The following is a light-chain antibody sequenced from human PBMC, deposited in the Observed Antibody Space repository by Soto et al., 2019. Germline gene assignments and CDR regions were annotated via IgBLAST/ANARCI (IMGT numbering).Light chain of an antibody. J-gene: IGLJ1*01. CDR2: EVS. V-gene: IGLV2-8*01. Sequence: QSALTQPPSASGPPGQSVTISCTGTSSDVGGYNYVSWYQQHPGKAPKLMIYEVSKRPSGVPDRFSGSKSGNTASLTVSGLQPEDEADYYCSSYAGSNKSVFGTGTKVT. CDR3: SSYAGSNKSV. CDR1: SSDVGGYNY.